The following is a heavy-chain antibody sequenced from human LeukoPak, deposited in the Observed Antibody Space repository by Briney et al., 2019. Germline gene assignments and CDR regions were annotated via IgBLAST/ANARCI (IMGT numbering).Heavy chain of an antibody. CDR3: ARGDYFWIDYYYYRLDV. D-gene: IGHD3-3*01. J-gene: IGHJ6*02. CDR1: GYTFTSNY. CDR2: IIPIFGIE. V-gene: IGHV1-69*13. Sequence: VASVKVSCKASGYTFTSNYIHWVRQAPGQGLEWMGGIIPIFGIESYAQKFQGRVTLIADESTSTAYMELGDLRSEDTAVYYCARGDYFWIDYYYYRLDVWGQGTTVTVSS.